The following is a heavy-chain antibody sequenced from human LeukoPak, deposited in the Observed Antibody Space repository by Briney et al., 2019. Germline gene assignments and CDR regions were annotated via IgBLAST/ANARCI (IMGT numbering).Heavy chain of an antibody. V-gene: IGHV3-30*04. Sequence: TGRSLRLSCAASGFTFSSYAMHWVRQAPGKGPEWVAVISYDGSNKYYADSVKGRFTISRDNSKNTLYLQMNSLRAEDTAVYYCARDQDYYGGFDYWGQETLVTVSS. CDR2: ISYDGSNK. J-gene: IGHJ4*02. CDR3: ARDQDYYGGFDY. CDR1: GFTFSSYA. D-gene: IGHD3-10*01.